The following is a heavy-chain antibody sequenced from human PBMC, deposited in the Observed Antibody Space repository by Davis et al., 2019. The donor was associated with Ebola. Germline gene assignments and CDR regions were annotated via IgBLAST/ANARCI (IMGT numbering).Heavy chain of an antibody. CDR3: AREAYYYDSTGYYYDIPDLFDY. CDR2: ISSNSTNK. D-gene: IGHD3-22*01. J-gene: IGHJ4*02. V-gene: IGHV3-11*06. CDR1: GFTFSDYY. Sequence: PGGSLRLSCAASGFTFSDYYMSWIRQAPGKGPEWVSYISSNSTNKKYADSVKGRFTISSDDAKNSLYLQRNSLRAEDTAVYYSAREAYYYDSTGYYYDIPDLFDYWGQGTLVTVSS.